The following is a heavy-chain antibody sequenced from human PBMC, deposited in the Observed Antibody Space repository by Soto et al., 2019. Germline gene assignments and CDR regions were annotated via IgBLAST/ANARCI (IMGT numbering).Heavy chain of an antibody. CDR1: GFTFSNNG. CDR3: AMDLYGGSSRFDY. D-gene: IGHD2-15*01. Sequence: QVQLVESGGGVVQPGRSLRLSCVASGFTFSNNGIHWVRQAPGKGLEWVVVISADGSKKYYADSVKGRFTISRDNSKNTLYLQMNSLRAADTAVYYCAMDLYGGSSRFDYWGQGTLVTVSS. V-gene: IGHV3-30*03. CDR2: ISADGSKK. J-gene: IGHJ4*02.